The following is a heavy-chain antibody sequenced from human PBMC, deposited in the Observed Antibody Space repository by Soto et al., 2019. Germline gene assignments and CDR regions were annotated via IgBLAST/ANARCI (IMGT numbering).Heavy chain of an antibody. CDR1: GYTFTTYD. CDR2: ISGYNGNI. V-gene: IGHV1-18*01. J-gene: IGHJ2*01. D-gene: IGHD3-10*01. CDR3: ARETGAPGWYFDL. Sequence: QVQLVQSGAEVKKPGASVKVSCKASGYTFTTYDISWVRQAPGQGLEWMGWISGYNGNINYAQKLRGRVTKTYDTSTSTAYMELRSLTSDDTAVYYCARETGAPGWYFDLWGRGTLVTVSS.